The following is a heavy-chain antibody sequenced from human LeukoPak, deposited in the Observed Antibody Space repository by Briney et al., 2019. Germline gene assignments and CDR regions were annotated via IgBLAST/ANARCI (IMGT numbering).Heavy chain of an antibody. CDR2: ISYDGSNK. CDR3: AKGRGYSYGSLDY. D-gene: IGHD5-18*01. Sequence: GGSLRLSCEASGFTFSSYGMHWVRQAPGKGLEWVAVISYDGSNKYYADSVRGRFTISRDNSKNTLYLQMNSLRAEDTAVYYCAKGRGYSYGSLDYWGQGTLVTVSS. V-gene: IGHV3-30*18. CDR1: GFTFSSYG. J-gene: IGHJ4*02.